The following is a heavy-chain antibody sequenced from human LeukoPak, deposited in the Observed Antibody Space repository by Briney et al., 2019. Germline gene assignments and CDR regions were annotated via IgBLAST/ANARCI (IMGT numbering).Heavy chain of an antibody. CDR2: TNPNSGGT. V-gene: IGHV1-2*02. CDR1: GYTFTGYY. CDR3: ARAPSDSTVTAF. D-gene: IGHD4-17*01. J-gene: IGHJ4*02. Sequence: ASVKVSCKASGYTFTGYYMHWVRQAPGQGLEWMGWTNPNSGGTNYAQKFQGRVTMTRDTSISTAYMELSRLRSDDTAVYYCARAPSDSTVTAFWGQGTLVTVSS.